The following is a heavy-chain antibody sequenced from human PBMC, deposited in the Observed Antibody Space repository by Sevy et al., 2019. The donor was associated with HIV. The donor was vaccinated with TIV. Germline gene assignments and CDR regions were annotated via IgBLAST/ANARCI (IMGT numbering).Heavy chain of an antibody. D-gene: IGHD3-22*01. CDR2: IYYSGST. V-gene: IGHV4-39*01. CDR3: ARSLIQVVITTSFDY. CDR1: GGSISSSSYY. J-gene: IGHJ4*02. Sequence: SDTLSLTCTVSGGSISSSSYYWGWIRQPPGKGLEWIGSIYYSGSTYYNPSLKSRVTISVDTSKNQFSLKLSSVTAADTAVYYCARSLIQVVITTSFDYWGQGTLVTVSS.